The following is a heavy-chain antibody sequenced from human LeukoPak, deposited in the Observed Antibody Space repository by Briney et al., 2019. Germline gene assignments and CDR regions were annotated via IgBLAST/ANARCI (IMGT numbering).Heavy chain of an antibody. D-gene: IGHD4/OR15-4a*01. CDR3: AKERDYGPADY. V-gene: IGHV3-23*01. CDR1: GFIFNKHA. J-gene: IGHJ4*02. CDR2: LSGSGGST. Sequence: AGGSLRLSCAASGFIFNKHAMSWVRQAPGKGLEWVSGLSGSGGSTDYADSVKGRFTVSRGNSKNTLFLQMNSLRAEDTAIYYCAKERDYGPADYWGQGTLVTVSS.